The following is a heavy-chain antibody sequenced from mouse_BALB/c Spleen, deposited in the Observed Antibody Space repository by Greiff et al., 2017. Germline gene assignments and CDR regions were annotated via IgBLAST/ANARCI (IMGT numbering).Heavy chain of an antibody. Sequence: EVKLVESGPSLVKPSQTLSLTCSVTGDSITSGYWNWIRKFPGNKLEYMGYISYSGSTYYNPSLKSRISITRDTSKNQYYLQLNSVTTEDTATYYCARNYYDYDEYAMDYWGQGTSVTVSS. J-gene: IGHJ4*01. D-gene: IGHD2-4*01. CDR3: ARNYYDYDEYAMDY. CDR1: GDSITSGY. V-gene: IGHV3-8*02. CDR2: ISYSGST.